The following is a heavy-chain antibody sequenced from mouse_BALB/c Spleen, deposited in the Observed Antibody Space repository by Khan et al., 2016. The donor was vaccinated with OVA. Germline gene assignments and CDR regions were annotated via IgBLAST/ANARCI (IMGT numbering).Heavy chain of an antibody. J-gene: IGHJ4*01. V-gene: IGHV3-2*02. D-gene: IGHD2-3*01. CDR3: ARDGSRYNYAMDY. CDR2: INYSGRT. Sequence: EVQLQESGPGLVNPSQSLSLTCTVTGYSITSDYAWNWLRQFPGNKLEWMGYINYSGRTNYNPALKSRISITRDTSKNQFFLQLNSVTTEDTATDYCARDGSRYNYAMDYWGQGTSVTVSS. CDR1: GYSITSDYA.